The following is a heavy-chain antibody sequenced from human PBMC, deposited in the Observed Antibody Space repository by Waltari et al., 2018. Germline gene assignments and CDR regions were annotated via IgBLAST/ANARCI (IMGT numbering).Heavy chain of an antibody. CDR2: INYTGST. Sequence: QVQLQQWGAGLLKPSETLSLTCAVYGGSLSGYYWSWIRQHPGKGLEWIGEINYTGSTNYNPSLKSRVTISVDTSNIQLSLKLSSVTAADTAVYFCAMGYYYDSSVHRSFDYWGQGTLVTVSS. CDR3: AMGYYYDSSVHRSFDY. D-gene: IGHD3-22*01. CDR1: GGSLSGYY. V-gene: IGHV4-34*01. J-gene: IGHJ4*02.